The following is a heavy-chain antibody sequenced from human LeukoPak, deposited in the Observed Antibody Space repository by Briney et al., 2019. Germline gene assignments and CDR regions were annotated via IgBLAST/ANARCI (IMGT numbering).Heavy chain of an antibody. J-gene: IGHJ4*02. CDR1: GGSISSNTYY. D-gene: IGHD1-1*01. Sequence: TSETLSLTCTVSGGSISSNTYYWGWIRQPPGKGLEWIGSIYYSGSPYYNPSLKSRVTISVDTSKNQFSLRLSSVTAADTAVYYCATWRTAKTGFDYWGQGTLVTVSS. V-gene: IGHV4-39*01. CDR3: ATWRTAKTGFDY. CDR2: IYYSGSP.